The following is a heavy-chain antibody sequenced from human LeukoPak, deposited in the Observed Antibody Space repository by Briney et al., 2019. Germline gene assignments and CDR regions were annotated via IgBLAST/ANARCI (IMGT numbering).Heavy chain of an antibody. J-gene: IGHJ4*02. D-gene: IGHD3-22*01. V-gene: IGHV4-59*02. Sequence: SETLSLTCTVSGDSVTTYYWSWIRQPPGKGLEWLGYIYYSGSATYNPSLKSRVTISVDRSKNQFSLKLNSVTAADTAVYYCARSAMYYYDSSGPYYFDYWGQGTLVTVSS. CDR2: IYYSGSA. CDR3: ARSAMYYYDSSGPYYFDY. CDR1: GDSVTTYY.